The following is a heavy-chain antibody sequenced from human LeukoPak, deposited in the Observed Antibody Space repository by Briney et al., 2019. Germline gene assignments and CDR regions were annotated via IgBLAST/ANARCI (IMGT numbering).Heavy chain of an antibody. CDR2: ISGSGGST. J-gene: IGHJ1*01. CDR3: ARDLGYSLGARSP. V-gene: IGHV3-23*01. D-gene: IGHD5-12*01. CDR1: GFTFSTYA. Sequence: GGSLRLSCTGSGFTFSTYAMSWVRPAPGKGLEWVSVISGSGGSTYYADPVKGRFTISRDNSKNTLYLQMSSLRAEDTAVYYCARDLGYSLGARSPWGQGTLVTVSS.